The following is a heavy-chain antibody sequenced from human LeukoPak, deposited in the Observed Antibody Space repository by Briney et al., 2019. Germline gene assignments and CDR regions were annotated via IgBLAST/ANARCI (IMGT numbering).Heavy chain of an antibody. J-gene: IGHJ5*02. Sequence: SETLSLTCVVYGGSFSGYYWSWIRQPPGKGLEWIGEINHSGSTNYNPSLKSRVTISVDTSKNQFSLKLSSVTAADTAVYYCARVRNYAYNWFDPWGQGTLVTVSS. CDR1: GGSFSGYY. V-gene: IGHV4-34*01. CDR3: ARVRNYAYNWFDP. D-gene: IGHD1-7*01. CDR2: INHSGST.